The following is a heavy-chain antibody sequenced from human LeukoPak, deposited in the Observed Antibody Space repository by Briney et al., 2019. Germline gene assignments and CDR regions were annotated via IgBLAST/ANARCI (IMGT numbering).Heavy chain of an antibody. V-gene: IGHV4-4*07. CDR2: MYTSGST. CDR3: AREVSLISSIGGWFDP. Sequence: SETLSLTCTVSGGSISSFSWNWIRQPAEKGLEWIGRMYTSGSTNYNPSLKSRVTMSVDTSKNQFSLKVNSVTAADTAVYYCAREVSLISSIGGWFDPWGQGILVTVSP. J-gene: IGHJ5*02. D-gene: IGHD6-6*01. CDR1: GGSISSFS.